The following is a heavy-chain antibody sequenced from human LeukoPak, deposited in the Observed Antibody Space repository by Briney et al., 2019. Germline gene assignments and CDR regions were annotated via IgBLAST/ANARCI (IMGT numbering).Heavy chain of an antibody. V-gene: IGHV3-48*01. CDR1: GFTFSSYN. D-gene: IGHD5-18*01. CDR3: ASGKYRYGDNWFDP. CDR2: ISPSSSTT. J-gene: IGHJ5*02. Sequence: GGSLRLSCAASGFTFSSYNMNWVRQAPGKGLEWVSYISPSSSTTYYADSVKGRFTISRDNSKNTLYLQMNSLRAEDTAVYFCASGKYRYGDNWFDPWGQGTLVTVSS.